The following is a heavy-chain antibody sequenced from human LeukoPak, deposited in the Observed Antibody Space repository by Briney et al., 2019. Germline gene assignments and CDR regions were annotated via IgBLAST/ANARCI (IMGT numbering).Heavy chain of an antibody. J-gene: IGHJ5*02. CDR3: AREIMVRGVIYARPHHWFDP. CDR2: INHSGST. D-gene: IGHD3-10*01. Sequence: PSETLSLTCAVYGGSFSGYYWSWLRQPPGKGLEWLGEINHSGSTNYNPSLKSRVTISVDTSKNQFSLKLSSVTAADTAVYYCAREIMVRGVIYARPHHWFDPWGQGTLVTVSS. V-gene: IGHV4-34*01. CDR1: GGSFSGYY.